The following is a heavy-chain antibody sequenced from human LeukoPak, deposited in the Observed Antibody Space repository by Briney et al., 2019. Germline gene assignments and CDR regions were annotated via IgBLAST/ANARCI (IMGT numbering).Heavy chain of an antibody. CDR1: GFTISSYW. CDR2: IRQDGSEK. Sequence: GGSLRLSCAGSGFTISSYWMTWVRQAPGKGLEWVASIRQDGSEKYYVDSVKGRFTISRDNAKNSLYLQMNNLRAADTAVYYCGRDRLIGGLDPWGQGTLVTVSS. D-gene: IGHD3-3*01. CDR3: GRDRLIGGLDP. J-gene: IGHJ5*02. V-gene: IGHV3-7*01.